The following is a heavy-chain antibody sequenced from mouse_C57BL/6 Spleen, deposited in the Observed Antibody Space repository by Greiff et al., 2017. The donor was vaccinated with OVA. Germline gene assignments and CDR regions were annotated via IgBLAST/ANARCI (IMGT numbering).Heavy chain of an antibody. CDR1: GYSITSGYD. CDR2: ISYSGST. Sequence: EVKLMESGPGMVKPSQSLSLTCTVTGYSITSGYDWHWIRHFPGNKLEWMGYISYSGSTNYNPSLKSRISITHDTSKNHFFLKLNSVTTEDTATYYCARDSYYGSSYDWFAYWGQGTLVTVSA. V-gene: IGHV3-1*01. J-gene: IGHJ3*01. CDR3: ARDSYYGSSYDWFAY. D-gene: IGHD1-1*01.